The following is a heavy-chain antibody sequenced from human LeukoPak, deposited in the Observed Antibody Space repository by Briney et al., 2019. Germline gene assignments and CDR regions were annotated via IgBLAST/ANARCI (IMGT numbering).Heavy chain of an antibody. CDR2: IYHSGST. CDR1: GYSISSGYY. D-gene: IGHD2-21*01. V-gene: IGHV4-38-2*02. Sequence: KASETLSLTCTVSGYSISSGYYWGWIRQPPGKGLEWIGSIYHSGSTYYNPSLKSRVTISVDTSKNQFSLKLSSVTAADTAVYYCARVTYSVFDYWGQGTLVTVSS. J-gene: IGHJ4*02. CDR3: ARVTYSVFDY.